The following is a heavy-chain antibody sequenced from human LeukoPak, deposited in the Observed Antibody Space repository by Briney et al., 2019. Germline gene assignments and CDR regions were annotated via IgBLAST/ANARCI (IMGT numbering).Heavy chain of an antibody. CDR1: GYTFTSYG. J-gene: IGHJ4*02. D-gene: IGHD3-9*01. CDR2: ISAYNGNT. V-gene: IGHV1-18*01. Sequence: ASVKVSCKASGYTFTSYGISWVRQAPGQGLEWMGWISAYNGNTNYAQKLQGRVTMTTDTSTSTAYMELRSLRSDDTAVYYCARVPRNFDWLSGLDYRGQGTLVTVSS. CDR3: ARVPRNFDWLSGLDY.